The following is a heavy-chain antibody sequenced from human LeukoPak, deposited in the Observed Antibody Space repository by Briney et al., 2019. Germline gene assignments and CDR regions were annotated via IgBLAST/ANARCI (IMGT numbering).Heavy chain of an antibody. CDR1: GFTFSGSA. J-gene: IGHJ4*02. CDR3: TPLAVVGTSPIDY. D-gene: IGHD6-19*01. V-gene: IGHV3-73*01. Sequence: GGSLRLSCAASGFTFSGSAMHWVRQASGKGLEWVGRIRSKANSYATAYAASAKGRFTISRDDSKNTAYLQMNSLKTEDTAVYYCTPLAVVGTSPIDYWGQGTLVTVSS. CDR2: IRSKANSYAT.